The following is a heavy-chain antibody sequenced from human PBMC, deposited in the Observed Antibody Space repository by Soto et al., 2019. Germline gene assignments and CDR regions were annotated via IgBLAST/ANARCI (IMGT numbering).Heavy chain of an antibody. Sequence: QVQLVQSGAEVKKPGSSVKVSCKASGGTFSSYAISWVRQAPGQGLEWMGGIIPIFGTANYAQKFQGRVTITADKSTSTAYMELSSLRSEDTAVYYCARDSRDIVVVVAARHYYYYYGMDVWGQGTTVTVSS. CDR2: IIPIFGTA. CDR3: ARDSRDIVVVVAARHYYYYYGMDV. CDR1: GGTFSSYA. D-gene: IGHD2-15*01. V-gene: IGHV1-69*06. J-gene: IGHJ6*02.